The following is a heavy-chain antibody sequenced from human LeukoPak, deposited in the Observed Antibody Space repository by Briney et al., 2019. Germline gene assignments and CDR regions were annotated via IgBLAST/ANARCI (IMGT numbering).Heavy chain of an antibody. V-gene: IGHV1-8*01. D-gene: IGHD6-13*01. Sequence: ASVKVSCKAPGYTFTSYDINWVRQATGQGLEWMGWMNPNSGNTGYAQKFQGRVTMTRNTSISTAYMELSSLRSEDTAVYYCARGHSSSSGIDYWGQGTLVTVSS. CDR2: MNPNSGNT. CDR3: ARGHSSSSGIDY. J-gene: IGHJ4*02. CDR1: GYTFTSYD.